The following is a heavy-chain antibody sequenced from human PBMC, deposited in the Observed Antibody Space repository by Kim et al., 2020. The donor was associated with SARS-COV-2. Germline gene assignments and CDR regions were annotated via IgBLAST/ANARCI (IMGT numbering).Heavy chain of an antibody. Sequence: GGSLRLSCAASGFTFSSYAMHWVRQAPGKGLEWVAVISYDGSNKYYADSVKGRFTISRDNSKNTLYLQMNSLRAEDTAVYYCARDLGRTGTRGYYYYYYGMDVWGQGTTVTVSS. D-gene: IGHD1-1*01. J-gene: IGHJ6*02. V-gene: IGHV3-30-3*01. CDR3: ARDLGRTGTRGYYYYYYGMDV. CDR2: ISYDGSNK. CDR1: GFTFSSYA.